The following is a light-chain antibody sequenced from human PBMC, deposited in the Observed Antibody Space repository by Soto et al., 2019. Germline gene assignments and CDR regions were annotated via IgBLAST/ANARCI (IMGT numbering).Light chain of an antibody. CDR3: SSYAGSKGV. CDR2: EVS. V-gene: IGLV2-8*01. CDR1: SSDVGGYNY. Sequence: QAVVTQPPSASGSPGQSVTISCTGTSSDVGGYNYVSWYQQHPGKAPKLMIYEVSKRPSGVPDRFSGSKAGNTASLTVSGLQAEDEDDYYCSSYAGSKGVFGGGTKVTVL. J-gene: IGLJ2*01.